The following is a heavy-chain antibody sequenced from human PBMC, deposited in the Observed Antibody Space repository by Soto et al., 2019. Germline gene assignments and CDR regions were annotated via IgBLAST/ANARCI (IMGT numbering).Heavy chain of an antibody. CDR3: TRISGYLYNYYGMDV. V-gene: IGHV3-73*01. D-gene: IGHD5-12*01. Sequence: GGSLRLSCAASGLTFSGSAIHWVRQASGKVLEWVGRIRSKANSYATAYAASVKGRFTISRDDSKNTAYLQMNSLKTEDTAVFYCTRISGYLYNYYGMDVWGQGTTVTV. CDR1: GLTFSGSA. J-gene: IGHJ6*02. CDR2: IRSKANSYAT.